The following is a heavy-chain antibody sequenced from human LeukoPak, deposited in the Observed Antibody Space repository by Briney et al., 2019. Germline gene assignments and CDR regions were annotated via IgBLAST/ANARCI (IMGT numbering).Heavy chain of an antibody. Sequence: GGSLRLSCAASGFTFSTYGMHWVRQAPGKGLEWVAFVRYDGSDKYYVDSVKGRFTISRDNSKNTLYLQMNSLRAEDTAVYYCAKDGPGAFDIWGQGTMVTVSS. CDR2: VRYDGSDK. V-gene: IGHV3-30*02. CDR3: AKDGPGAFDI. J-gene: IGHJ3*02. CDR1: GFTFSTYG.